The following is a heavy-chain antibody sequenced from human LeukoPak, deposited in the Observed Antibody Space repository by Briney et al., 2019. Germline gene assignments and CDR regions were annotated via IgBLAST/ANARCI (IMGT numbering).Heavy chain of an antibody. D-gene: IGHD2-21*01. CDR2: IRYDGSNK. Sequence: GGSLRLFCAASGFTFSRYGMHWVRQAPGKGLEWVAFIRYDGSNKYYADSVKGRFTISRDNSKNTLYLQMNSLRAEDTAVYYCAKIARQLIYYFDYWGQGTLVTVSS. J-gene: IGHJ4*02. CDR1: GFTFSRYG. V-gene: IGHV3-30*02. CDR3: AKIARQLIYYFDY.